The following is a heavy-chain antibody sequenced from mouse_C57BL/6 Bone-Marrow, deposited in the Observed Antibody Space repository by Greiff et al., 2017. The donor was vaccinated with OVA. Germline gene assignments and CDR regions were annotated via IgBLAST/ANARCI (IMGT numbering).Heavy chain of an antibody. CDR1: GYTFTSYW. V-gene: IGHV1-50*01. Sequence: QVKLQQPGAELVKPGTSVKLSCKASGYTFTSYWMQWVKQRPGQGLEWIGEIDPSDSYTNYNQKFKGKATLTVDTSSSTSYMQLSSLTSEDSSVYYCPTSYFDYWGQGTTLTVSS. J-gene: IGHJ2*01. CDR3: PTSYFDY. CDR2: IDPSDSYT.